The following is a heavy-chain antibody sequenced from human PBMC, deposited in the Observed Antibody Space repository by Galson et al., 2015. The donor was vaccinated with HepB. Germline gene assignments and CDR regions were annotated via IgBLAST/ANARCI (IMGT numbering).Heavy chain of an antibody. Sequence: SLRLSCAASGFSFSSTYMSWVRQDPGKGLEWVAIIKYDGRTKFYVDSVNGRFTISRDNAKNSVYLQMNSLRGEDTAVYYCARGSAWPGVDYWGQGTLVTASS. CDR1: GFSFSSTY. CDR2: IKYDGRTK. CDR3: ARGSAWPGVDY. V-gene: IGHV3-7*03. D-gene: IGHD5-12*01. J-gene: IGHJ4*02.